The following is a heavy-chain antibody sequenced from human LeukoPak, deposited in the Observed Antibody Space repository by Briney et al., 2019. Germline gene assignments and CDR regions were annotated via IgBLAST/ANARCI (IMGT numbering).Heavy chain of an antibody. D-gene: IGHD3-10*01. V-gene: IGHV1-2*02. CDR1: GYTFTGYY. CDR2: INPNSGGT. CDR3: ARGRAVRPYYYGSGSYYIPNDY. J-gene: IGHJ4*02. Sequence: WASVKVSCKASGYTFTGYYMHWVRQAPGQGLEWMGWINPNSGGTNYAQKFQGRVTMTRDTSISTAYMELSRLRSDDTAVYYCARGRAVRPYYYGSGSYYIPNDYWGQGTLVTVSS.